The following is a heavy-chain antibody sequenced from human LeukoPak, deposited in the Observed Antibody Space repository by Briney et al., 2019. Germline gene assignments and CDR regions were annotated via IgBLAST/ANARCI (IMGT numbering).Heavy chain of an antibody. CDR1: GFTFRTYA. Sequence: QPGGSLRLSCAASGFTFRTYAMSWVRQAPGKGLEWVSIISGSGGSTYYADSVKGRFTISRDNFKNTLYLQMNSLRAEDTAIYYCAKSYCTSTSCPGDYWGQGTLVTVST. CDR3: AKSYCTSTSCPGDY. CDR2: ISGSGGST. J-gene: IGHJ4*02. V-gene: IGHV3-23*01. D-gene: IGHD2-2*01.